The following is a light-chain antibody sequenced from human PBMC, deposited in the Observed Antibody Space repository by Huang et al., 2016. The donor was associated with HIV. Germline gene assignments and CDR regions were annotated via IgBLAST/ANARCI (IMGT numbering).Light chain of an antibody. CDR3: QQYDNWPPGLT. J-gene: IGKJ4*01. CDR1: QNVRSN. V-gene: IGKV3D-15*01. CDR2: DTC. Sequence: EIVMTQSPATLSVSPGGGATLSCRASQNVRSNLAWYQQTPVQAPRLRLYDTCTRASGVPARFSGSGSGTGFTLTISGLQSEDFAVYYCQQYDNWPPGLTFGGGTKVEI.